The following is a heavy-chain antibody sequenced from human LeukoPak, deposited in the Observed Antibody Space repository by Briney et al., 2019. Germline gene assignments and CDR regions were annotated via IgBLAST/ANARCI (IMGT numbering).Heavy chain of an antibody. D-gene: IGHD2-2*02. Sequence: PSETLSLTCTVSGYSISSGYYWCWIRQPPGKGLEWIGSIYHSGSTYYNPSLKSRVTISVDTSKNQFSLKLSSVTAADTAVYYCARDCPTADIVVVPAAILIDWGQGTLVTVSS. J-gene: IGHJ4*02. V-gene: IGHV4-38-2*02. CDR1: GYSISSGYY. CDR2: IYHSGST. CDR3: ARDCPTADIVVVPAAILID.